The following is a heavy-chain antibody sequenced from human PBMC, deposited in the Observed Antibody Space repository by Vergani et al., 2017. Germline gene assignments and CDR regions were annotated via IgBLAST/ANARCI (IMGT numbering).Heavy chain of an antibody. D-gene: IGHD5-24*01. CDR3: ARVRGVEMATTQSGWYFDL. CDR1: GYTFTSYG. CDR2: ISAYNGNT. J-gene: IGHJ2*01. V-gene: IGHV1-18*01. Sequence: QVQLVQSGAEVKKPGASVKVSCKASGYTFTSYGISWVRQAPGQGLEWMGWISAYNGNTNYAQKLQGRVTMTTDTSTSTAYMELRSLRSEDTAVYYCARVRGVEMATTQSGWYFDLWGRGTLVTVSS.